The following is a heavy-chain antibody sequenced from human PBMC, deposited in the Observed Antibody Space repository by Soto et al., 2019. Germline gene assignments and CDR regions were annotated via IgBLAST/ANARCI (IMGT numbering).Heavy chain of an antibody. Sequence: ASVKVSCKASGYSFTSLDMNWVRPTSGRGLEWRGWVQPSACGAGYRHKLQGRVTMRRDTSINTAYMEMTTLTSDDTAFYYCARGVSAGVDYWGQGTLVTVSS. J-gene: IGHJ4*02. CDR3: ARGVSAGVDY. CDR1: GYSFTSLD. D-gene: IGHD1-26*01. CDR2: VQPSACGA. V-gene: IGHV1-8*01.